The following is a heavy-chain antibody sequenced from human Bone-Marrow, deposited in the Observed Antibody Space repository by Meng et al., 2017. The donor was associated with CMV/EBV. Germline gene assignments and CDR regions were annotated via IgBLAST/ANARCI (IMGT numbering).Heavy chain of an antibody. CDR1: GFNFDDYG. CDR3: ARDGI. V-gene: IGHV3-20*04. Sequence: GESLKISCAASGFNFDDYGMNWVRQAPGRGLEWVSGVNWNGGSTAYAGSVKGRFTISRDNAKNSLYLQMNSLRAEDTAVYYCARDGIWGQGTMVTVSS. J-gene: IGHJ3*02. CDR2: VNWNGGST.